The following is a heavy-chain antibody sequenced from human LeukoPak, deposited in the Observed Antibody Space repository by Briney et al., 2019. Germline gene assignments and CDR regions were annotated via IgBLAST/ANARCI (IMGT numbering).Heavy chain of an antibody. CDR3: ARDLGARFDP. CDR1: GDSISDYY. CDR2: IYYSGSS. V-gene: IGHV4-59*01. D-gene: IGHD4-17*01. Sequence: SETLSLTCTVSGDSISDYYWSWIRQPPGKGLEWIGYIYYSGSSNYNPSLKSRVTISVDTSKNQFSLKLSSVTAADTAVYYCARDLGARFDPWGQGTLVTVSS. J-gene: IGHJ5*02.